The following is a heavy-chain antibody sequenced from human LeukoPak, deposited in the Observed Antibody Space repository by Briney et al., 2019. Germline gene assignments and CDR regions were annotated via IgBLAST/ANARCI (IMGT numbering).Heavy chain of an antibody. V-gene: IGHV3-74*01. CDR2: INSDGSST. J-gene: IGHJ4*02. Sequence: PGGSLRLSCAASGFTFSSYWMHWDRQAPGKGLVWVSRINSDGSSTNYADSVKGRFTISRDNAKNTLYLQMNSLRAEDTAVYYCHSGVVGAEGYWGQGTLVTVSS. D-gene: IGHD1-26*01. CDR3: HSGVVGAEGY. CDR1: GFTFSSYW.